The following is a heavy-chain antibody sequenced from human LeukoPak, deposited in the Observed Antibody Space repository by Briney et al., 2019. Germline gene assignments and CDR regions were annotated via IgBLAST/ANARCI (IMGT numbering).Heavy chain of an antibody. CDR1: GFTFSSYA. D-gene: IGHD3-22*01. CDR3: ARAQYYYDSSGYLYYYYYYMDV. Sequence: GGSLRLSCAASGFTFSSYAMSWVRQAPGKGLEWVSAISGSGGSTYYADSVKGRFTISRDNSKNTLYLQMNSLRAEDTAVYYCARAQYYYDSSGYLYYYYYYMDVWGKGTTVTVSS. V-gene: IGHV3-23*01. CDR2: ISGSGGST. J-gene: IGHJ6*03.